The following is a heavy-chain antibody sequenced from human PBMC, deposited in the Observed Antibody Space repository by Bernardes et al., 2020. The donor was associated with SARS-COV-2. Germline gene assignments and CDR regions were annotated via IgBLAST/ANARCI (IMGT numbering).Heavy chain of an antibody. Sequence: SETLSLTCTVSGGSISHFSGSWIRQPPWKGLDWIGYISDSGSTNYNPSLKSRVTISVDTSKNQFSLKLRSVTPADTAVYYCVRSGGALGAYWGQGTLVTVSS. CDR3: VRSGGALGAY. D-gene: IGHD3-10*01. CDR1: GGSISHFS. J-gene: IGHJ4*02. V-gene: IGHV4-59*01. CDR2: ISDSGST.